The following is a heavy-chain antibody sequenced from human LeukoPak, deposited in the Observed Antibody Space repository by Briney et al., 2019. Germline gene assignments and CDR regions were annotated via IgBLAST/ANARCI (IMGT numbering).Heavy chain of an antibody. D-gene: IGHD3-10*01. Sequence: GGSLRLSCTASGFTFSTYAMSWVRQAPGKGLEWVSAISGIGGKTYYADSVKGRFTISRDNTKNTLYLQMNSLRAEDTGVYYCAKDGSGTYYRGDFDYWGQGTLVTVSS. CDR3: AKDGSGTYYRGDFDY. J-gene: IGHJ4*02. CDR2: ISGIGGKT. V-gene: IGHV3-23*01. CDR1: GFTFSTYA.